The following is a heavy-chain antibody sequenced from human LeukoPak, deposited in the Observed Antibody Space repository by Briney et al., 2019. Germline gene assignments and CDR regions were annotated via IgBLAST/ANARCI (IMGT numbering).Heavy chain of an antibody. CDR3: ARDKTMRVVPPGWFDP. CDR1: GFTFSSHA. J-gene: IGHJ5*02. Sequence: GGSLTPSCAASGFTFSSHAMHWVSPPPGKGMEWVAAILYDGSKKYYASSVKSRFTISRDNSKNTLYLQMNSLRAEDTAVYYCARDKTMRVVPPGWFDPWGQGTLVTVSS. V-gene: IGHV3-30-3*01. CDR2: ILYDGSKK. D-gene: IGHD3-22*01.